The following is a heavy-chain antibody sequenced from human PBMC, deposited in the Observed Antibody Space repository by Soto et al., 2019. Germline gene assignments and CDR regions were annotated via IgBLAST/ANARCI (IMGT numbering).Heavy chain of an antibody. Sequence: QVQLVQSGAEVKKPGSSVKVSCKASGGTFSSYAISWVRQAPGQGLEWMGEIIPIFGTANYAQKFQGRVTITVDESTSTAYMELSSLRAEDTVVYYCARDRVVLVPAAKGGYYGMDVWGQGTTVTVSS. D-gene: IGHD2-2*01. CDR1: GGTFSSYA. V-gene: IGHV1-69*12. CDR3: ARDRVVLVPAAKGGYYGMDV. J-gene: IGHJ6*02. CDR2: IIPIFGTA.